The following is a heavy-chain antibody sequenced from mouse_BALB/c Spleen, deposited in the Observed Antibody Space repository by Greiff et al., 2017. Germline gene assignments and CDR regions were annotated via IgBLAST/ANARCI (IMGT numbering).Heavy chain of an antibody. Sequence: EVKLVESGPGLVKPSQSLSLTCTVTGYSITSDYAWNWIRQFPGNKLEWMGYISYSGSTSYNPSLKSRISITRDTSKNQFFLQLNSVTTEDTATYYCARSRAFTTVVARDFDYWGQGTTLTVSS. CDR1: GYSITSDYA. CDR2: ISYSGST. J-gene: IGHJ2*01. D-gene: IGHD1-1*01. CDR3: ARSRAFTTVVARDFDY. V-gene: IGHV3-2*02.